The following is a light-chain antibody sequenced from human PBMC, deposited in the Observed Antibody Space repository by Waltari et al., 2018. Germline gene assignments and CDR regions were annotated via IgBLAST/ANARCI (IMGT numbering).Light chain of an antibody. CDR3: QQYNNWPPTYT. CDR1: QTISSN. V-gene: IGKV3-15*01. CDR2: SAS. Sequence: EIVMTQSPATLSVSPGERATLSCRASQTISSNLAWYQQKPGQAPRLLIYSASTRAPGIPARFSGSGSGTEFTLTISSLQSEDFAVYYCQQYNNWPPTYTFGQGTKLDIK. J-gene: IGKJ2*01.